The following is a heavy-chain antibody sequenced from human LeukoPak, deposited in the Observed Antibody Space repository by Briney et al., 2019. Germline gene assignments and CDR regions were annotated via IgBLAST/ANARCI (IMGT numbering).Heavy chain of an antibody. CDR1: GYTFSNYG. V-gene: IGHV1-18*01. Sequence: ASVKVSCKASGYTFSNYGISWVRQAPGQGLEWMGWISAYNGNTNYAQKLQGRVTMTTDTSTSTAYMELRSLRSDDTAVYYCARVRSQRYYYDSSGYWDFDYWGQGTLVTVSS. CDR2: ISAYNGNT. D-gene: IGHD3-22*01. CDR3: ARVRSQRYYYDSSGYWDFDY. J-gene: IGHJ4*02.